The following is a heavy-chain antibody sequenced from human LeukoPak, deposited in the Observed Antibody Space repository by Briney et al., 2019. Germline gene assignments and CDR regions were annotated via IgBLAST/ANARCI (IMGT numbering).Heavy chain of an antibody. CDR3: AKDRSPNLTQLIALHIDY. CDR1: GFTFSSYG. J-gene: IGHJ4*02. V-gene: IGHV3-30*02. Sequence: PGGSLRLSCAVSGFTFSSYGMHWVRQAPGKGLEWVAFIRYDGSNKYYADSVKGRFTISRDNSKNTLYLQMNSLRAEDTAVYYCAKDRSPNLTQLIALHIDYWGQGTLVTVSS. D-gene: IGHD2-8*01. CDR2: IRYDGSNK.